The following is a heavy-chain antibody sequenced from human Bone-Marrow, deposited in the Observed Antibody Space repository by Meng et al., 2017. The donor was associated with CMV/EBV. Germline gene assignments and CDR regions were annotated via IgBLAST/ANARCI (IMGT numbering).Heavy chain of an antibody. V-gene: IGHV3-33*06. J-gene: IGHJ4*02. Sequence: GGSLRLSCATSGFTFTYYAMHWVRQAPGKGLEWVAIIWYDASNKYYADSVKGRFTISRDNSKNTLYLQMNSLRAEDTAVYFCAKDSEGLRFLEWLSNPAPIDYWGQGTLVTVSS. CDR1: GFTFTYYA. CDR2: IWYDASNK. CDR3: AKDSEGLRFLEWLSNPAPIDY. D-gene: IGHD3-3*01.